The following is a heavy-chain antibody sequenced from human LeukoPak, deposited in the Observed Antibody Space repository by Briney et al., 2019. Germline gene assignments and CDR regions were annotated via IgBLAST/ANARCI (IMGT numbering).Heavy chain of an antibody. CDR3: ARQNPDDFWSGYYLYWFDP. J-gene: IGHJ5*02. Sequence: SETLSLTCTVSGGCLSSSSYYWVWIRQPPGKGLEWVGCIYYSGSTYYTPSLKSRVTISVDTSKNHFSLKLSSVTAADTAVYYCARQNPDDFWSGYYLYWFDPWGQGTLVTVSS. CDR1: GGCLSSSSYY. CDR2: IYYSGST. D-gene: IGHD3-3*01. V-gene: IGHV4-39*01.